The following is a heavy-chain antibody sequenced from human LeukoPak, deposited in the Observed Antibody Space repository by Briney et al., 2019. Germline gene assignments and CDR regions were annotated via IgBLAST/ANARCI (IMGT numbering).Heavy chain of an antibody. J-gene: IGHJ4*02. CDR2: INSDGSST. CDR3: ARDRWSSSWYDY. Sequence: GGSLRLSCAASGLTFSSHWMHWVRQAPGKGLVWVSRINSDGSSTSYADSVKGRFTISRDNAKNTLYLQMNSLRAEDTAVYYCARDRWSSSWYDYWGQGTLVTVSS. CDR1: GLTFSSHW. D-gene: IGHD6-13*01. V-gene: IGHV3-74*01.